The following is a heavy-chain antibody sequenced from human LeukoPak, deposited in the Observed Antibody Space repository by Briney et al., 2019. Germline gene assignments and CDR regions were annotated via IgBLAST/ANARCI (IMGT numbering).Heavy chain of an antibody. CDR3: AELGITMIGGV. V-gene: IGHV3-48*01. Sequence: GGSLRLSCAGSGFTFSSHSMNWVRQAPGKGLEWVSYISTSSTIYYADSVKGRFTISRDNAKNSLYLQMNSLRAEDTAVYYCAELGITMIGGVWGKGTTVTISS. D-gene: IGHD3-10*02. J-gene: IGHJ6*04. CDR2: ISTSSTI. CDR1: GFTFSSHS.